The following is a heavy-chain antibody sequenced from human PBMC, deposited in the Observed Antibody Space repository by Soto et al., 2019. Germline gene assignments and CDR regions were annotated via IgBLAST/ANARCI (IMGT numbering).Heavy chain of an antibody. CDR1: GGTFSSYT. CDR2: IIPILGIA. V-gene: IGHV1-69*02. Sequence: GASVKVSCKASGGTFSSYTISWVRQAPGQGLEWMGRIIPILGIANYAQKFQGRVTITADKSTSTAYMELSSLRSEDTAVYYCARAAEGRYYYYYYYMDVWGKGTTVTVS. J-gene: IGHJ6*03. D-gene: IGHD1-26*01. CDR3: ARAAEGRYYYYYYYMDV.